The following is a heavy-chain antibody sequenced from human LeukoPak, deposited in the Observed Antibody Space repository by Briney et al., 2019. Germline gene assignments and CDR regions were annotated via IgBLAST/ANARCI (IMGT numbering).Heavy chain of an antibody. CDR2: IYYSGST. V-gene: IGHV4-39*07. CDR1: GGSISSSSYY. J-gene: IGHJ5*02. CDR3: ARCATYYYDSSGYSNWFDP. D-gene: IGHD3-22*01. Sequence: ASETLSLTCTVPGGSISSSSYYWGWIRQPPGKGLEWIGSIYYSGSTYYNPSLKSRVTISVDTSKNQFSLKLSSVTAADTAVYYCARCATYYYDSSGYSNWFDPWGQGTLVTVSS.